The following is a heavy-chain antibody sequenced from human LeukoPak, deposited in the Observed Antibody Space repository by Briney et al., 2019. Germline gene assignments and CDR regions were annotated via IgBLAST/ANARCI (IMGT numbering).Heavy chain of an antibody. J-gene: IGHJ4*02. CDR2: IYYSGST. CDR1: GGSISRSSYY. V-gene: IGHV4-39*01. Sequence: SETLSLTCTVSGGSISRSSYYWGWIRQPPGKWLGWIGSIYYSGSTYYNPSLKSRVTISVGTSKNQFSLKLSSVTAADTAVYYCARHVLPRSAMTTFYVSYFDYWGQGTLVTVSS. CDR3: ARHVLPRSAMTTFYVSYFDY. D-gene: IGHD3-16*01.